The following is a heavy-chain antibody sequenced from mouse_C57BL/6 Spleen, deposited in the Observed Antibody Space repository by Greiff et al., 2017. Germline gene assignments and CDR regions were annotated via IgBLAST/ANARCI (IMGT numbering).Heavy chain of an antibody. CDR3: ARSGSSPDY. Sequence: EVQLHQSGAELVKPGASVKLSCTASGFNITDYYMHWVKQRTEQGLEWIGRIDPEDGVTKYAPKFQGKATVTGDTSSNTAYLQLSSLTSEDTAVYYCARSGSSPDYWGQGTTLTVAS. CDR2: IDPEDGVT. J-gene: IGHJ2*01. V-gene: IGHV14-2*01. D-gene: IGHD1-1*01. CDR1: GFNITDYY.